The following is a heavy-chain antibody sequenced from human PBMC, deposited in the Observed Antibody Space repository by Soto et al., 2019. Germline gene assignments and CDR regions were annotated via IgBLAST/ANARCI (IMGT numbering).Heavy chain of an antibody. V-gene: IGHV1-69*13. CDR2: IIPIFGTA. D-gene: IGHD1-26*01. CDR3: TTDSRTTLPEIRFDY. Sequence: GASVKVSCKASGGTFSSYAISWVRQAPGQGLEWMGGIIPIFGTANYAQKFQGRVTITADESTSTAYMELNSLKIEDTGVYYCTTDSRTTLPEIRFDYWGHGTQVTVSS. J-gene: IGHJ4*01. CDR1: GGTFSSYA.